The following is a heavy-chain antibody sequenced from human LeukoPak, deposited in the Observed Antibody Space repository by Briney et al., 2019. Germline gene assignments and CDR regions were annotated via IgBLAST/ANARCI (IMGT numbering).Heavy chain of an antibody. CDR2: INPNSGGT. CDR3: ARDQAAAGTGWFDP. Sequence: ASVSVSCKASGYPFTSYYIHWVRQAPGQGLEWMGWINPNSGGTNYAQKFQGRVTMTRDTSISTAYMELSRLRSDDTAVYYCARDQAAAGTGWFDPWGQGTLVTVSS. J-gene: IGHJ5*02. CDR1: GYPFTSYY. D-gene: IGHD6-13*01. V-gene: IGHV1-2*02.